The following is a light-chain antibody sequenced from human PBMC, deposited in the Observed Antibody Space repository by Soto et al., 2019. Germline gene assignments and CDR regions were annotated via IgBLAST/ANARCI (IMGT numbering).Light chain of an antibody. Sequence: QSVLTQPPSVSGAPGQRVTISCTGSSSNIGAGYDVHWYQQLPQTAPKLLIYGNNNRPSGVPDQFSGSKSGTSASLAITGLQAEDEADYYCQSYDTSLSVVFGGGTKVTVL. J-gene: IGLJ2*01. CDR1: SSNIGAGYD. CDR3: QSYDTSLSVV. CDR2: GNN. V-gene: IGLV1-40*01.